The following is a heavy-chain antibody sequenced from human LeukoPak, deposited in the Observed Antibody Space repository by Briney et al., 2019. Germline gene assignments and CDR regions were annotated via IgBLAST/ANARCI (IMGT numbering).Heavy chain of an antibody. J-gene: IGHJ4*02. Sequence: SSETLSLTCAVYGGSFSGYYWSWIRQPPGKGLEWIGEINHSGSTNYNPSLKSRVTISVDTSKNQFSLKLSSVTAADTAVYYCARHGSYYYDSSGYFDYWGQGTLVTVSS. D-gene: IGHD3-22*01. CDR1: GGSFSGYY. V-gene: IGHV4-34*01. CDR2: INHSGST. CDR3: ARHGSYYYDSSGYFDY.